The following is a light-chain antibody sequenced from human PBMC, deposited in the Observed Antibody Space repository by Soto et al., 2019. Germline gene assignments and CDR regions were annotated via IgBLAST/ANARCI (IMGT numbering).Light chain of an antibody. CDR3: QQYGSSPRT. J-gene: IGKJ1*01. CDR2: RAS. CDR1: QSVSSSY. V-gene: IGKV3-20*01. Sequence: EIVLTQSPGTLSLSPGERATLSCRASQSVSSSYLAWYQQKPGQAPRLLIYRASSRSTGIPDRFSGSGSGTDFTLTISRLEPEDFAVYYCQQYGSSPRTFDQGTKVEIK.